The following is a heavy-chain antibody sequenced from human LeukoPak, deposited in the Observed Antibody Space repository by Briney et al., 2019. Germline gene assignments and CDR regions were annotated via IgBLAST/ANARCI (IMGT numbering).Heavy chain of an antibody. Sequence: SETLSLTCTVSAGSISIDYWSWIRQAPGKGLEYIGYTSYSGSTNYNPSLKSRVTFSLDTSKDHFSLKLSSVTAADTAVYYCARNGYSGYDLEFRYYYYYMDVWGKGTTVTVSS. D-gene: IGHD5-12*01. CDR2: TSYSGST. CDR1: AGSISIDY. J-gene: IGHJ6*03. CDR3: ARNGYSGYDLEFRYYYYYMDV. V-gene: IGHV4-59*01.